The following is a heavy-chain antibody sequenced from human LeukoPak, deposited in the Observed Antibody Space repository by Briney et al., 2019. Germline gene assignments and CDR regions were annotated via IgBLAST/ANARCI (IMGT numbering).Heavy chain of an antibody. CDR2: IVGNGGSI. Sequence: PGGSLRLSCAASGFTFSTYAMNWVRQAPGKGLEWVSVIVGNGGSIHYADSVKGRFTISRDNYKSTLYLQMSSLRAEDTAVYYCAKDRIPDGKYSIDFWGQGTLVTVSS. D-gene: IGHD5-24*01. CDR3: AKDRIPDGKYSIDF. CDR1: GFTFSTYA. V-gene: IGHV3-23*01. J-gene: IGHJ4*02.